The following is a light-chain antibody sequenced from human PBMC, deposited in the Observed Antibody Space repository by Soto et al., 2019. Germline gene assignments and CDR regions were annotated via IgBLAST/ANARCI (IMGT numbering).Light chain of an antibody. J-gene: IGKJ3*01. CDR2: GAS. CDR3: QQYGSSPLST. CDR1: QSVSSSY. Sequence: EIVLTQSPGTLSLSPGERATLSCRASQSVSSSYLAWYQQKPGQAPRLLIYGASSRATCIPDRFSGRGSGTDFSLTISRLEPEDSAVYYCQQYGSSPLSTFGPGTKVDIK. V-gene: IGKV3-20*01.